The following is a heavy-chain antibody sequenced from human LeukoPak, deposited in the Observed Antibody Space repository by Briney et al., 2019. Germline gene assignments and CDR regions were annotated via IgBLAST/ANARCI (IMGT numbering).Heavy chain of an antibody. CDR1: GYTLTELS. CDR3: ATDGDSSSSDDAFDI. CDR2: FDPEDGET. V-gene: IGHV1-24*01. Sequence: ASVKVSCKVSGYTLTELSMHWVRQAPGKGLEWMGGFDPEDGETIYAQKFQGRVTMTEDTSTDTAYMELSSLRSEDTAVYYCATDGDSSSSDDAFDIWGQGTMVTVSS. D-gene: IGHD6-6*01. J-gene: IGHJ3*02.